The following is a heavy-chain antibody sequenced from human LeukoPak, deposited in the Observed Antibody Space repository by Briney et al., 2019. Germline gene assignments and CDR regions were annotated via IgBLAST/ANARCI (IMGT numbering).Heavy chain of an antibody. J-gene: IGHJ4*02. V-gene: IGHV3-74*01. CDR3: ARGPPYGSRGDYFDY. CDR2: INNDGSGT. Sequence: GGSLRLSCAASGFTFSSYWMHWVRQAPGKGPVWVSRINNDGSGTTYADSVKGRFTISRDDAKNTLYLQMNSLRAEDTAVYYCARGPPYGSRGDYFDYWGQGTLVTVSS. D-gene: IGHD3-10*01. CDR1: GFTFSSYW.